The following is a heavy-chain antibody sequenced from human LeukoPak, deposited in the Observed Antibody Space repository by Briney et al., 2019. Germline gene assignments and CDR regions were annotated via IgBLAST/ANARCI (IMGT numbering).Heavy chain of an antibody. CDR2: VYPSDCYT. CDR1: GYSFTTYW. CDR3: ARHGFNCGGGTCFSLGWFHS. J-gene: IGHJ5*01. Sequence: GGSLRISFKASGYSFTTYWITLVRQMSGKGLEWMWRVYPSDCYTNYSPSCQGHVTISADKSITTAYLQWNSLRASDTAMYYCARHGFNCGGGTCFSLGWFHSWGQGTLVTVSS. V-gene: IGHV5-10-1*01. D-gene: IGHD2-15*01.